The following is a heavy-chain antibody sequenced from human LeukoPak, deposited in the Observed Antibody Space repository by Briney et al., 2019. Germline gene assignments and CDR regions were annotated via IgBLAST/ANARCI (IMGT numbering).Heavy chain of an antibody. CDR1: GSSISSYY. CDR3: ARHPIFGGTNVYAFDY. Sequence: PSETLPLTCTVSGSSISSYYWTWVRQPPGKGLEYIGYIYYTGSTNSSPSLKSRVTISPDTSKNQFSLKLNSVTAADTAVYYCARHPIFGGTNVYAFDYWGQGTLVTVSS. V-gene: IGHV4-59*08. CDR2: IYYTGST. J-gene: IGHJ4*02. D-gene: IGHD2-8*01.